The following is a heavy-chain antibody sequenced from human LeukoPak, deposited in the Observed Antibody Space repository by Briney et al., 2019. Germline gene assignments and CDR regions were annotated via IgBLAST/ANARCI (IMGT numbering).Heavy chain of an antibody. V-gene: IGHV1-46*01. CDR2: INPSGGST. CDR1: GYTFTSYY. J-gene: IGHJ4*02. CDR3: ARDVGSSSWYFDY. D-gene: IGHD6-13*01. Sequence: GASVKVSCKASGYTFTSYYMYWVRQARGQGLEWMGMINPSGGSTTYAQKFQGRVTMTRDTSTSTVYMELSSLRSEDTAVYYCARDVGSSSWYFDYWGQGTLVTVSS.